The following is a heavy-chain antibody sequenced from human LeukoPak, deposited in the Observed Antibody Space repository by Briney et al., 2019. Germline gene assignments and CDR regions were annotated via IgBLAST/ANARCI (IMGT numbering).Heavy chain of an antibody. CDR3: ARFPRDGLYYYYMDV. D-gene: IGHD5-24*01. CDR1: GGSLSSSTYY. J-gene: IGHJ6*03. Sequence: SETLSLTCSVSGGSLSSSTYYWGWIRQPPGKGLEWIGSIYYSGSTYYNPSLKSRVTISVDTSKNQFSLKLSSVTAADTAVYYCARFPRDGLYYYYMDVWGKGTTVTVSS. V-gene: IGHV4-39*07. CDR2: IYYSGST.